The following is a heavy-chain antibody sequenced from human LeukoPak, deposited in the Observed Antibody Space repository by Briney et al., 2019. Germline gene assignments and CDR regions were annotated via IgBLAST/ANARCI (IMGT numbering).Heavy chain of an antibody. CDR1: GFTFSSYW. CDR3: ARDGGLQYHIDY. V-gene: IGHV3-21*01. Sequence: PGGSLRLSCAASGFTFSSYWMSWVRQAPGKGLEWVSSISSSSSYIYYADSVKGRFTISRDNAKNSLYLQMNSLRAEDTAVYYCARDGGLQYHIDYWGQGTLVTVSS. CDR2: ISSSSSYI. J-gene: IGHJ4*02. D-gene: IGHD5-24*01.